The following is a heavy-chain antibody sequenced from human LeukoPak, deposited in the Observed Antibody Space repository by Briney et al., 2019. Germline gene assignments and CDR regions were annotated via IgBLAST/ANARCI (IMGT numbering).Heavy chain of an antibody. Sequence: SAKVSCKASGGTFSSYAISWVRQAPGQGLEWMGGIIPIFGTANYAQKFQGRVTITTDESTSAAYMELSSLRSEDTAVYYCARGRWLQPWGYFDYWGQGTLVTVSS. CDR1: GGTFSSYA. V-gene: IGHV1-69*05. CDR2: IIPIFGTA. CDR3: ARGRWLQPWGYFDY. J-gene: IGHJ4*02. D-gene: IGHD5-24*01.